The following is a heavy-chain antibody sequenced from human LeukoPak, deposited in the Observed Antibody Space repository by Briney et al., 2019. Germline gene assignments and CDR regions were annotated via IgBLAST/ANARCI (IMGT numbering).Heavy chain of an antibody. J-gene: IGHJ4*02. CDR1: GYTFTSSY. CDR2: INPSIGST. D-gene: IGHD3-16*02. Sequence: GASVKVSCKASGYTFTSSYIHWVRQAPGQGLEWMGIINPSIGSTNYAQKFQGRVTMTRDTSTSTVYMELTSLRSEDAAVYYCARGGYSFDMITFGGVIVRDDYWGQGTLVTVSS. V-gene: IGHV1-46*01. CDR3: ARGGYSFDMITFGGVIVRDDY.